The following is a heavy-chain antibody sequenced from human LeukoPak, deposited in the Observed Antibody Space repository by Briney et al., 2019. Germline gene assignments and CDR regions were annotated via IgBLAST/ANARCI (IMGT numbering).Heavy chain of an antibody. Sequence: PGGSLRLSCAASGFTFSNYAMTWVRQAPGKGLEWVSAISGSGGSTYYADSVKGRFTISRDNSKNTLYLQMNSLRAEDTAVYYCVKDVAAGYYYYYGLDVWGQGTTVTVSS. CDR1: GFTFSNYA. CDR2: ISGSGGST. J-gene: IGHJ6*02. V-gene: IGHV3-23*01. D-gene: IGHD2-21*01. CDR3: VKDVAAGYYYYYGLDV.